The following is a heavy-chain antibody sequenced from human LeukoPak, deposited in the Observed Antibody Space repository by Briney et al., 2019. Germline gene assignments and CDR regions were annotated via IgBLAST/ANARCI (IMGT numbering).Heavy chain of an antibody. CDR2: ISDDGSNK. CDR3: ARAAYSSSWGGFAFDI. J-gene: IGHJ3*02. Sequence: GRSLRLSCAASGFTYTSYAMHWVRQAPGKGLEWVAVISDDGSNKYYADSVKGRFTIARDNSKNTVFLQMDSLRPEDTAVYYCARAAYSSSWGGFAFDIWGQGTMVTVSS. CDR1: GFTYTSYA. D-gene: IGHD6-13*01. V-gene: IGHV3-30-3*01.